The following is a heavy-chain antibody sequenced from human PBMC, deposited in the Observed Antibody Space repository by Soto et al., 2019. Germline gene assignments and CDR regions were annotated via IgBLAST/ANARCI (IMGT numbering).Heavy chain of an antibody. J-gene: IGHJ6*02. CDR2: IYSGGIT. CDR3: ARGPSSYYYGMDV. CDR1: VFTCSSNY. Sequence: GSLRLSCAASVFTCSSNYMSWVRQAPGKGLEWVSVIYSGGITYYADSVKGRFTISRDNSKNTLYLQMNSLRAEDTAVYYCARGPSSYYYGMDVWGQGTTVTVSS. V-gene: IGHV3-53*01.